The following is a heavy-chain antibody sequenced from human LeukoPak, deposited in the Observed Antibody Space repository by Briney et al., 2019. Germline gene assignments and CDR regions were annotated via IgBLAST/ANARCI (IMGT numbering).Heavy chain of an antibody. V-gene: IGHV3-23*01. CDR2: ISGSGGST. Sequence: GGSLRLSCAASGFTFSSYAMGWVRQAPGKGLEWVSAISGSGGSTYYADSVKGRFTISRDNSKNTLYLQMNSLRAEDTAVYYCARDGVRIAVAGTRYDYWGQGTLVTVSS. D-gene: IGHD6-19*01. CDR1: GFTFSSYA. CDR3: ARDGVRIAVAGTRYDY. J-gene: IGHJ4*02.